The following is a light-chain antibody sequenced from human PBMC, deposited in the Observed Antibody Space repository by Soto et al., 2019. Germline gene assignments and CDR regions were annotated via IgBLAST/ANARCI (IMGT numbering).Light chain of an antibody. CDR1: QSVSSN. J-gene: IGKJ4*01. CDR3: QQYNNWPPG. CDR2: GAS. Sequence: EIVMTQSPATLSVSPGERATLSCRASQSVSSNVAWYQQKPGQAPRLLIYGASIRATGIPARFSGSGSGTEFTLTISSLQSEDFAVYYCQQYNNWPPGFGGGTKVEIK. V-gene: IGKV3D-15*01.